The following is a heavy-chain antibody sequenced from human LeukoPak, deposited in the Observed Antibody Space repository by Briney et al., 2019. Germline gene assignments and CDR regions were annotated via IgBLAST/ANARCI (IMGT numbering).Heavy chain of an antibody. J-gene: IGHJ4*02. CDR3: AKNQIMTGDHDY. D-gene: IGHD7-27*01. V-gene: IGHV3-53*01. CDR2: IYIDGTT. Sequence: GGSLRLSCAASGFIVSHNYMTWVRQAPGKGLEWISVIYIDGTTYYADSVKGRFTISRDQANNTLYLQMNTLRDEDTAVYYCAKNQIMTGDHDYWGQGTLVTVSS. CDR1: GFIVSHNY.